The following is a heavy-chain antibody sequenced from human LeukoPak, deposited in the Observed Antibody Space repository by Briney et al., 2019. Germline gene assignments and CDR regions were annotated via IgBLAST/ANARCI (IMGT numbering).Heavy chain of an antibody. CDR1: GFSVSSDY. D-gene: IGHD5-18*01. CDR2: IYSGGST. Sequence: GGSLRLSCAASGFSVSSDYMTWVRQAPGKGLEWVSVIYSGGSTYCADSVKGRLTISRDNSKNTLYLQMNNLRGEDTAVYFCARYHTALNYWGQGTLVTASS. V-gene: IGHV3-53*01. CDR3: ARYHTALNY. J-gene: IGHJ4*02.